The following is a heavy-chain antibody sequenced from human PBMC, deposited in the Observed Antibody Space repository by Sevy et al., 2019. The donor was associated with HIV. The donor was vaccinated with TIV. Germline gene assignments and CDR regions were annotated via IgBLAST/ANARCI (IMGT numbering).Heavy chain of an antibody. J-gene: IGHJ4*02. CDR3: ARYPIDVSISNWYYCDY. D-gene: IGHD6-13*01. CDR1: GYTFTSYG. CDR2: VSANYGNT. V-gene: IGHV1-18*01. Sequence: ASVKVSCKTSGYTFTSYGITWVRQAPGQGLEWMGWVSANYGNTKSAQKFQDRVTMTTDTSTSTAYMELKSLRSEDTAIYFCARYPIDVSISNWYYCDYWGQGTLVTVSS.